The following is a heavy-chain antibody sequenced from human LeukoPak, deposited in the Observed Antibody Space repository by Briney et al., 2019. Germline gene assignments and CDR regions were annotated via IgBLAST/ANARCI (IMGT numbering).Heavy chain of an antibody. CDR2: ISSGGSII. CDR1: GMTFSDYS. V-gene: IGHV3-48*04. CDR3: AGVDGTFSHNFYMDV. Sequence: PGGSLRLSCEGFGMTFSDYSMNWVRQAPGKGLEWISFISSGGSIIYYAGSVKGRFTISRDNARNTLSLEMNSLRGDDTALYYCAGVDGTFSHNFYMDVWGKGSTVTVSS. D-gene: IGHD5-24*01. J-gene: IGHJ6*03.